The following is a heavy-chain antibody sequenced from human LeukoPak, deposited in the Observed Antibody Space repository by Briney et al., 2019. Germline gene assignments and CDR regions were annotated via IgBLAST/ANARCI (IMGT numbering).Heavy chain of an antibody. D-gene: IGHD3-16*01. J-gene: IGHJ6*03. CDR2: INHSGST. CDR1: GGSFSAYY. V-gene: IGHV4-34*01. Sequence: SETLSLTCAVYGGSFSAYYWGWIRQPPGEGLEWIGEINHSGSTYYNPSLKSRVTISVDTSKNQFSLKLSSVTAADTAVYYCARETSQKGAHYMDVWGKGTTVTISS. CDR3: ARETSQKGAHYMDV.